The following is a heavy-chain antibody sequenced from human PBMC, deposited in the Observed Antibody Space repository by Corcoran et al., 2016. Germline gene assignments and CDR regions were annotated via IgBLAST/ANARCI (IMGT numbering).Heavy chain of an antibody. Sequence: QVQVVQSGAEVKKPGASVKVSCKASGYTFTSYDINWVRQATGQGLEWMGWMNPNSGNTGYAQKFQGRVTMTRNTSISTAYMELSSLRSEDTAVFYFARGWVRGYYYGMDVWGQGTTVTVSS. J-gene: IGHJ6*02. CDR3: ARGWVRGYYYGMDV. V-gene: IGHV1-8*01. CDR2: MNPNSGNT. CDR1: GYTFTSYD. D-gene: IGHD3-10*01.